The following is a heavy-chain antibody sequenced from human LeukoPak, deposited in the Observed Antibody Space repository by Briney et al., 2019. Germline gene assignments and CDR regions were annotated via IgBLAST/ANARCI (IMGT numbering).Heavy chain of an antibody. CDR3: ARGSAYYYDSSAKN. Sequence: SETLSLTCAVYGGSFSGYYWSLIRQPPGKGLEWIGEINHSGSTNYNPSLKSRVTISVDTSKNQFSLKLSSVTAADTAVYYCARGSAYYYDSSAKNWGQGTLVTVSS. V-gene: IGHV4-34*01. CDR1: GGSFSGYY. J-gene: IGHJ4*02. CDR2: INHSGST. D-gene: IGHD3-22*01.